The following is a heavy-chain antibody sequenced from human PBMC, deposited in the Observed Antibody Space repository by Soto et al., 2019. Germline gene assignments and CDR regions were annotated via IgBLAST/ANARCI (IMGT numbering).Heavy chain of an antibody. J-gene: IGHJ4*02. CDR3: ARCSSSWYPWPYYFDY. V-gene: IGHV6-1*01. CDR1: GDSVSSNSAA. Sequence: LLKQSQTLSLTCAISGDSVSSNSAAWNWIRQSPSRGLEWLGRTYYRSKWYNDYAVSVKSRITINPDTSKNQFSLQLNSVTPEDTAVYYCARCSSSWYPWPYYFDYWGQGTLVTVSS. CDR2: TYYRSKWYN. D-gene: IGHD6-13*01.